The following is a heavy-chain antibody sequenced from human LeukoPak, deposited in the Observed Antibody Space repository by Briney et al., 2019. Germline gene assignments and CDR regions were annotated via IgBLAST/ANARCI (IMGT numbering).Heavy chain of an antibody. CDR2: ISGSGGST. CDR3: AKGRIWFGELSSNWFDP. Sequence: PGGSLRLSCAASGFTFSSYAMSWVRQAPGKGLEWVSAISGSGGSTYYADSVKGRFTISRDNSKNTLYLQMNSLRAEDTAVYYCAKGRIWFGELSSNWFDPWGQGTLVTVSS. CDR1: GFTFSSYA. D-gene: IGHD3-10*01. J-gene: IGHJ5*02. V-gene: IGHV3-23*01.